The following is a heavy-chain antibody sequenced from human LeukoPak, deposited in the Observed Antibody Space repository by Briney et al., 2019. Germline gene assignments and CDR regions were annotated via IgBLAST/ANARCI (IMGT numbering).Heavy chain of an antibody. V-gene: IGHV1-2*02. CDR1: GYTFTGHY. CDR2: INPNSGDR. J-gene: IGHJ4*02. D-gene: IGHD6-19*01. CDR3: AREGWDQRDTAAFDH. Sequence: EAAVNVSCKSSGYTFTGHYMHWARQAPGQGPAGLGWINPNSGDRNSAQKFQGRVTMTRDTSISTVYMELSRLGRDDTAVYYCAREGWDQRDTAAFDHWGQGTLVTVSS.